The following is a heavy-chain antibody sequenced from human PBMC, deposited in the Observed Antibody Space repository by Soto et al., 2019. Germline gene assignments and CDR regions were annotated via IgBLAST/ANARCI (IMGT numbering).Heavy chain of an antibody. V-gene: IGHV1-69*13. Sequence: SVKVSCKASGGTFSSYAISWVRQAPGQGLEWMGGIIPIFGTANYAQKFQGRVTITADESTSTAYMELSSLRSEDTAVYYCATKSWAGEYVPKNWLDTWGQGTLVTVSS. CDR2: IIPIFGTA. J-gene: IGHJ5*02. CDR1: GGTFSSYA. CDR3: ATKSWAGEYVPKNWLDT. D-gene: IGHD3-16*01.